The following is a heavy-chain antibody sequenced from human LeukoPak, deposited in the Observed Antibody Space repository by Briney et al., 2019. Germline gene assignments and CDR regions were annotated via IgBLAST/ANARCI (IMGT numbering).Heavy chain of an antibody. CDR2: ISSSSSTI. J-gene: IGHJ5*02. Sequence: GGSLRLSCAASGFTFSSYSMNWVRQAPGKGLEWVSYISSSSSTIYYADSVKGRFTISRDNAKNSLYLQMNSLRAEDTAVYYCAVIVGATKKDWFDPWGQGTLVTVSS. CDR3: AVIVGATKKDWFDP. CDR1: GFTFSSYS. V-gene: IGHV3-48*01. D-gene: IGHD1-26*01.